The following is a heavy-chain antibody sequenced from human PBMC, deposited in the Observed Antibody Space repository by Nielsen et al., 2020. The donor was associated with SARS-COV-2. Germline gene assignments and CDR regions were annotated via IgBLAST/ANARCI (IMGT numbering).Heavy chain of an antibody. CDR1: GFTFSSYA. CDR3: AGGENSYGYDH. J-gene: IGHJ4*02. Sequence: GESLKISCAASGFTFSSYAMSWVRQAPGKGLEWVSAISGSGGSTYYADSVKGRFTISRDASKNLLYLQMNILRAEDTAVYYCAGGENSYGYDHWGQGTLVTVSS. D-gene: IGHD5-18*01. V-gene: IGHV3-23*01. CDR2: ISGSGGST.